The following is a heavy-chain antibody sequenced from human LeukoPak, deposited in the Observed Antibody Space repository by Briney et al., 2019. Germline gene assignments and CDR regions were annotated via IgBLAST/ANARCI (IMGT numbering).Heavy chain of an antibody. Sequence: GGSPRLSCAASGFTFSSYSMNWVRQAPGKGLEWVSSISSSSSYIYYADSVKGRFTISRDNAKNSLYLQMNSLSAEDTAVYYCARSLVADIVVVVAATDLGYWGQGTLVTVSS. V-gene: IGHV3-21*01. CDR1: GFTFSSYS. D-gene: IGHD2-15*01. J-gene: IGHJ4*02. CDR3: ARSLVADIVVVVAATDLGY. CDR2: ISSSSSYI.